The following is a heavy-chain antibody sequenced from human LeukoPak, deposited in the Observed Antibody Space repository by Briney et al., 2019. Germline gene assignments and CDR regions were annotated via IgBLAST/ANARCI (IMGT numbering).Heavy chain of an antibody. Sequence: SETLSLTCAVYGGSFSGYYWSWIRQPPGKGLEWIGEINHSGSTNYNPSLKSLVTISVDTSKNQFSLKLSSVIAADTAVYYCAREDYGDYGFDYWGQGTLVTVSS. D-gene: IGHD4-17*01. J-gene: IGHJ4*02. CDR3: AREDYGDYGFDY. V-gene: IGHV4-34*01. CDR1: GGSFSGYY. CDR2: INHSGST.